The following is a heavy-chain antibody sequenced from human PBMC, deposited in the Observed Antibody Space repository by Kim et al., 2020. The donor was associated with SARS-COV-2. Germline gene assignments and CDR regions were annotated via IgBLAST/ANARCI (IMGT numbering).Heavy chain of an antibody. Sequence: SETLSLTCTVSGGSISSSSYYWGWIRQPPGKGLEWIGTVYYSGSTYYHPSLKSRVSISVDTSKNQFFLKLSSVTAADTAIYYCARDNRQLAASYYYYGM. D-gene: IGHD3-3*02. CDR1: GGSISSSSYY. V-gene: IGHV4-39*07. J-gene: IGHJ6*01. CDR3: ARDNRQLAASYYYYGM. CDR2: VYYSGST.